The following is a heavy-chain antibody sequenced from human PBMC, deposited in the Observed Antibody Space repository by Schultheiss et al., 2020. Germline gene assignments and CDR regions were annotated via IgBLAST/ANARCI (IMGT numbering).Heavy chain of an antibody. J-gene: IGHJ4*02. V-gene: IGHV4-59*10. CDR1: GGSFSGYY. D-gene: IGHD6-13*01. CDR2: IYSTGST. CDR3: ARDRVPYSSSKYYFDY. Sequence: SETLSLTCAVYGGSFSGYYWSWIRQPPGKGLEWIGRIYSTGSTSYNPSLKSRVTISVGTSKKQFSLRLSSVTVADTAVYYCARDRVPYSSSKYYFDYWGQGTLVTVSS.